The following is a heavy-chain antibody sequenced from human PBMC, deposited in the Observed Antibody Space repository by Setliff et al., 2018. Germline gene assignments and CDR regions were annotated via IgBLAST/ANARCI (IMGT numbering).Heavy chain of an antibody. V-gene: IGHV1-2*02. Sequence: ASVKVSCKASGYSFSDFYIHWVRQVPGRGPEWMGSINPKSGVTRYVQKFQGRVTITRDTSISTAYMELSSLRSDDTAVYYCARGGTFRYFDFWGQGAPVTVSS. CDR1: GYSFSDFY. CDR2: INPKSGVT. J-gene: IGHJ4*02. D-gene: IGHD5-12*01. CDR3: ARGGTFRYFDF.